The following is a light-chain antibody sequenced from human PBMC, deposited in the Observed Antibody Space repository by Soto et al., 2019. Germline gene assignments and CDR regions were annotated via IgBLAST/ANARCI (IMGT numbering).Light chain of an antibody. V-gene: IGKV3-20*01. CDR3: QRYGSSPPFT. CDR2: GAS. J-gene: IGKJ2*01. Sequence: EIVLTQSPGTLSLSPGERATLSCRASQRVSSSYLAWYQQKPGQAPRFLIYGASSRATGIPDRFSGSGSGTDFTLTISRLEPEDFAVYFCQRYGSSPPFTFGQGTKVDIK. CDR1: QRVSSSY.